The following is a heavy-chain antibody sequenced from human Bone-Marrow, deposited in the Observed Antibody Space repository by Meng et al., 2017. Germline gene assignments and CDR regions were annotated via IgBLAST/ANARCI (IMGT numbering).Heavy chain of an antibody. D-gene: IGHD3-10*01. J-gene: IGHJ4*02. Sequence: GESLKISCAASGFTFSSYSMSWVRQAPGKGLEWVANIKQDGSEKYYVDSVKGRFTISRDNAKNSLYLQMNSLRAEDTAVYYCARRAMLWFGELLAPTDYWGQGTLVTVSS. CDR3: ARRAMLWFGELLAPTDY. CDR2: IKQDGSEK. CDR1: GFTFSSYS. V-gene: IGHV3-7*01.